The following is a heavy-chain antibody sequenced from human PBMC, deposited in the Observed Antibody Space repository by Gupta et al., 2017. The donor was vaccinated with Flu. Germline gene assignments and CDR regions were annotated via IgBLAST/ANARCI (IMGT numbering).Heavy chain of an antibody. CDR3: AREGIVVVPAAIPVRYNWFDP. Sequence: QVQLVQSGAEVKKPGSSVKVSCKASGGTFSSYAISWVRQAPGQGLEWMGGIIPIFGTANFAQKFQGRVTITADESTSTAYMELSSLRSEDTAVYYCAREGIVVVPAAIPVRYNWFDPWGQGTLVTVSS. CDR2: IIPIFGTA. V-gene: IGHV1-69*01. D-gene: IGHD2-2*02. J-gene: IGHJ5*02. CDR1: GGTFSSYA.